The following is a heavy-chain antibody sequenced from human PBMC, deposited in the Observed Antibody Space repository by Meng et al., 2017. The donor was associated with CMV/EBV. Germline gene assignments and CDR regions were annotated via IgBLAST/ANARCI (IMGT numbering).Heavy chain of an antibody. CDR3: ASKFWSGFYYYDMDV. V-gene: IGHV3-23*01. CDR2: ISGSGGST. J-gene: IGHJ6*02. Sequence: GESLKISCAASGFTFSSYAMSWVRQAPGKGLEWVSAISGSGGSTYYADSVKGRFTISRDNSKNTLYLQMNSLRAEDTAVYYCASKFWSGFYYYDMDVWGQGTTVTVSS. D-gene: IGHD3-3*01. CDR1: GFTFSSYA.